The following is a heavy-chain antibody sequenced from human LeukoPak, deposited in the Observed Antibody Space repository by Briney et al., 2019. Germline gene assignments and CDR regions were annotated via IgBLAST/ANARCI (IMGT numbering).Heavy chain of an antibody. CDR1: GLSFSSSG. V-gene: IGHV3-48*03. CDR2: ISTTGSTI. J-gene: IGHJ3*02. Sequence: GGSLRLSCAASGLSFSSSGMNWVRQASGKGLEWVSYISTTGSTIYYADSVKGRFTISRDNARSSLFLSMSGLRAEDTALYYCARSVLVGATGAFDIWGQGTMVTVS. CDR3: ARSVLVGATGAFDI. D-gene: IGHD1-26*01.